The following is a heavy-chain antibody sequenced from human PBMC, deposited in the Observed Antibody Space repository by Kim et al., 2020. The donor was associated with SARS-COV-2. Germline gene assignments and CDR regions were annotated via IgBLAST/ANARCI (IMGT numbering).Heavy chain of an antibody. D-gene: IGHD3-10*01. V-gene: IGHV2-5*02. J-gene: IGHJ5*02. CDR1: GFSLSTSGVG. CDR3: AHRRYGSGSYYFSIPFDP. Sequence: SGPTLVNPTQTLTLTCTFSGFSLSTSGVGVGWIRQPPGKALEWLALIYWDDDKRYSPSLKSRLTITKDTSKNQVVLTMTNMDPVDTATYYCAHRRYGSGSYYFSIPFDPWGQGTLVTVSS. CDR2: IYWDDDK.